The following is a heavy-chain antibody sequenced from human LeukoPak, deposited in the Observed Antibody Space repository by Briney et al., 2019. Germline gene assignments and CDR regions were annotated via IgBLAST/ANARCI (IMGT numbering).Heavy chain of an antibody. D-gene: IGHD6-6*01. CDR3: AKDISGDGQLVRTGFDY. CDR2: ISGSGGRT. CDR1: GFTFSSYA. J-gene: IGHJ4*02. Sequence: GGALRLSRAASGFTFSSYAVSWGRQAPGKGGEWGSAISGSGGRTYYADSVKGRFTISRDNSKSTLYLQMTSLRAEDTAVYYCAKDISGDGQLVRTGFDYWGQGTLVTVSS. V-gene: IGHV3-23*01.